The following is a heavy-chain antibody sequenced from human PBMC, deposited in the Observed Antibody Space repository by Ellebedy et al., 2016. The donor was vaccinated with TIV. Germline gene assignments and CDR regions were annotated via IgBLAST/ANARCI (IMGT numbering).Heavy chain of an antibody. CDR3: ARDKPGGDNWFDP. V-gene: IGHV1-3*01. CDR2: IYPANGDT. CDR1: GYIVTNHA. J-gene: IGHJ5*02. D-gene: IGHD3-16*01. Sequence: AASVKVSCKASGYIVTNHAIHLVRQAPGQSFEWMGWIYPANGDTKYSQQFQGRVTFTSDTSASTAYMELSSLRSEETAVYYCARDKPGGDNWFDPWGQGTLVTVSS.